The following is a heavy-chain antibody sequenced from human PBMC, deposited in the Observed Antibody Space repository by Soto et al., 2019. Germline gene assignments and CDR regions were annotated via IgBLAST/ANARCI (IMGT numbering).Heavy chain of an antibody. CDR1: GFTISTYA. D-gene: IGHD2-21*01. CDR2: VTGSEGQI. CDR3: AKDAVYNDGLWLMDS. V-gene: IGHV3-23*01. Sequence: EVQLLESGGGLVQPGGSLRLSCAASGFTISTYAMTWVRQAPGKGLECVSGVTGSEGQIHYADSVKGRFTISKDNSKNTLYLQMSSLRDEDTALYYCAKDAVYNDGLWLMDSWGQGTLVTVSP. J-gene: IGHJ5*02.